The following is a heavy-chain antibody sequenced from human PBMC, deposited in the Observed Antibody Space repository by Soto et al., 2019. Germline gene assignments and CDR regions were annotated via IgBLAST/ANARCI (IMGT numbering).Heavy chain of an antibody. V-gene: IGHV1-69*13. Sequence: SVKVSCKASGGTFSSYAISWVRQAPGQGLEWMGGIIPIFGTANYAQKFQGRVTITADESTSTAYMELSSLRSEDTAVYYCARGGGGAIVVVHYYYYYGMDVWGQGTTVTVSS. CDR1: GGTFSSYA. J-gene: IGHJ6*02. CDR2: IIPIFGTA. CDR3: ARGGGGAIVVVHYYYYYGMDV. D-gene: IGHD3-22*01.